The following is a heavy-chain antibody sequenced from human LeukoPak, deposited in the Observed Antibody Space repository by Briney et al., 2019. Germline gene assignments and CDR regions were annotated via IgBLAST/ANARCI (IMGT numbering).Heavy chain of an antibody. CDR1: GGSIDSYY. J-gene: IGHJ4*02. CDR3: ATGAGWWPY. D-gene: IGHD6-19*01. V-gene: IGHV4-59*01. Sequence: SETLSLTCTVSGGSIDSYYWSWIRQPPGKGLEWIGYIYYSGTTNYNPSLKGRLTISLDMSKNQFSLKLSSVTAADTAVYYCATGAGWWPYWGQGTLVTVSS. CDR2: IYYSGTT.